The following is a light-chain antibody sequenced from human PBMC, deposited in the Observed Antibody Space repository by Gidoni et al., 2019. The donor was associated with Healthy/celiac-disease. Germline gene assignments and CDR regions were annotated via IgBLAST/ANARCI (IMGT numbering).Light chain of an antibody. J-gene: IGLJ1*01. CDR2: EVS. CDR1: SSDVGGYNY. CDR3: SSYTSRSYV. V-gene: IGLV2-14*01. Sequence: QSALTQPASVSRSPGQSITISCTGTSSDVGGYNYVSWYQQHPGKAPKLVIYEVSNRPSGVSNRFSGSKSGNTASLTISGLQAEDEADYYCSSYTSRSYVFGTGTKVTVL.